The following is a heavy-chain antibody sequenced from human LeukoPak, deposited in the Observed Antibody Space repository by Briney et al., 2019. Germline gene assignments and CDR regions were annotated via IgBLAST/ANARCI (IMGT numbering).Heavy chain of an antibody. D-gene: IGHD3-10*01. V-gene: IGHV3-11*04. CDR3: AREWFGETY. CDR1: GYSISSGYY. J-gene: IGHJ4*02. Sequence: LSLTCTVSGYSISSGYYWGWIRPPPGKGLEWVSYISSSGSTIYYADSVKGRLTISRDNAKNSLYLQMNSLRAEDTAVYYCAREWFGETYWGQGTLVTVSS. CDR2: ISSSGSTI.